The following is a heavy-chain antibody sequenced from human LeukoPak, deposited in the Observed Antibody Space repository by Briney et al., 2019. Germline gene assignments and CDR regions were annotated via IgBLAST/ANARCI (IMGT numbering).Heavy chain of an antibody. J-gene: IGHJ3*02. CDR2: VNVDGRST. V-gene: IGHV3-74*01. CDR3: ARGIGIGAFDT. D-gene: IGHD2/OR15-2a*01. Sequence: GGSLRPSCAASGFTFSSYWMHWVRHAPGKGLVWVSRVNVDGRSTTYADSVKGRLTISRDNAKKTLYLQINSLRPEDTAFYYCARGIGIGAFDTWGRGTKVTVSS. CDR1: GFTFSSYW.